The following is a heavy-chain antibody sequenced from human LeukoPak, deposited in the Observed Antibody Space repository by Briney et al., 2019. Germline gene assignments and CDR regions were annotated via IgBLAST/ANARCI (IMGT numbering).Heavy chain of an antibody. CDR2: IKSKTDGGTT. Sequence: GGSLRLSCAASGFTFSNAWMSWVHQAPGKGLEWVGRIKSKTDGGTTDYAAPVKGRFTISRDDSKNTLYLQMNSLKTEDTAVYYCTTLIVGATANNYWGQGTLVTVSS. CDR1: GFTFSNAW. J-gene: IGHJ4*02. V-gene: IGHV3-15*01. D-gene: IGHD1-26*01. CDR3: TTLIVGATANNY.